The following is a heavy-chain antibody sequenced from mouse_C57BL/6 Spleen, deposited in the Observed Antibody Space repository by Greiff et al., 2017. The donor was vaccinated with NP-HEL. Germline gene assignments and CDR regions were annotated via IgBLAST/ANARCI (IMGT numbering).Heavy chain of an antibody. CDR3: AREAPVGDGSSPWYFDV. J-gene: IGHJ1*03. CDR1: GYAFSSSW. Sequence: QVQLQQSGPELVKPGASVKISCKASGYAFSSSWMNWVKQRPGKGLEWIGRIYPGDGDTNYNGKFKGKATLTADKSSSPAYLQLSSLTSEDSAVYFCAREAPVGDGSSPWYFDVWGTGTTVTVSS. V-gene: IGHV1-82*01. D-gene: IGHD1-1*01. CDR2: IYPGDGDT.